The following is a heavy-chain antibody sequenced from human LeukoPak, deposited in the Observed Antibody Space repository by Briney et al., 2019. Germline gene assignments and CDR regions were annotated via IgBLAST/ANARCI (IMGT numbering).Heavy chain of an antibody. CDR3: TTWTIHYYYYMDV. V-gene: IGHV3-15*01. CDR1: GFTFSNAW. CDR2: IKSKTDGGTT. Sequence: GSLRLSCAASGFTFSNAWMSWVRQAPGKGLEWVGRIKSKTDGGTTDYAAPVKGRFTISRDDSKNTLYLQMNSLKTEDTAVYYCTTWTIHYYYYMDVWGKGTTVTVSS. D-gene: IGHD2-21*01. J-gene: IGHJ6*03.